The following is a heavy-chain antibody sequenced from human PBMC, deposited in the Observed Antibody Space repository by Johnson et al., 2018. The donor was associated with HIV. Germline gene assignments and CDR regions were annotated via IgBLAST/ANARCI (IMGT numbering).Heavy chain of an antibody. D-gene: IGHD1-26*01. V-gene: IGHV3-30*03. J-gene: IGHJ3*02. CDR1: GFTFYSYG. Sequence: QVQLVESGGGVVQPGRSLRLSCAASGFTFYSYGMHWVRQAPGKGLEWVAVISYDGSNKYYADSVKGRFTISRDNSKNTLYLQMGSLRAEDMAVYYCAREASGSLDAFDIWGQGTMVTVSS. CDR3: AREASGSLDAFDI. CDR2: ISYDGSNK.